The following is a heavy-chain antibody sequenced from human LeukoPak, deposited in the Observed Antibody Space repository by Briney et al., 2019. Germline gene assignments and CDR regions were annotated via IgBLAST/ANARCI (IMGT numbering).Heavy chain of an antibody. CDR3: ARGVYYYDSSGFDY. Sequence: VASVKVSCKASGYTFTGYYMHWVRQAPRQGLEWMGWINPNSGGTNYAQKFQGRVTMTRDTSISTAYMELSRLRSDDTAVYYCARGVYYYDSSGFDYWGQGTLVTVSP. V-gene: IGHV1-2*02. J-gene: IGHJ4*02. D-gene: IGHD3-22*01. CDR1: GYTFTGYY. CDR2: INPNSGGT.